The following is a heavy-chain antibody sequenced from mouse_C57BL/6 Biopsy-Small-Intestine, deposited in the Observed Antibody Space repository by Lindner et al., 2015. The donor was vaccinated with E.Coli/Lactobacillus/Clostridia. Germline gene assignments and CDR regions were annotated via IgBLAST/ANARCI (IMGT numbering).Heavy chain of an antibody. V-gene: IGHV1-62-3*01. CDR3: TRSDYGKDYAMDY. CDR1: GYTFTSYW. Sequence: VQLQESGAELVKPGASVKMSCKASGYTFTSYWMHWVKQRPGRGLEWIGRIYPNSGGTKYNEKFKGKATLTADKSSSTAYMELRSLTSEDSAVYFCTRSDYGKDYAMDYWGQGTSVTVSS. CDR2: IYPNSGGT. D-gene: IGHD2-1*01. J-gene: IGHJ4*01.